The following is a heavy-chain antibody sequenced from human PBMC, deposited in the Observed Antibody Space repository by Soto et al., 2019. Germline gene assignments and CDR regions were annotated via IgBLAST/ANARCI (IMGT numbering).Heavy chain of an antibody. CDR1: GFTFSSYA. Sequence: VQLLESGGGLVQPGGSLRLSCAASGFTFSSYAMSWVRQAPGKGLEWVSAISGSGGSTYYADSVKGRFTISRDNSKNTLYLQMNSLRAEDTAVYYCAKGGDLGYCSGGSCYYHDYWGQGTLVTVSS. CDR2: ISGSGGST. V-gene: IGHV3-23*01. J-gene: IGHJ4*02. D-gene: IGHD2-15*01. CDR3: AKGGDLGYCSGGSCYYHDY.